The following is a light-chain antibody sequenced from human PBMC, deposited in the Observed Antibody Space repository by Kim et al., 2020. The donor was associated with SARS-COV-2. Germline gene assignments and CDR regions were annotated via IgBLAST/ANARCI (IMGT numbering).Light chain of an antibody. CDR2: GVS. J-gene: IGKJ5*01. Sequence: SPPGETATLSCRASQILSSSYLAWFQHKPGQAPILLIYGVSSRATGIPDRFSGSGSGTDFTLTISRLDPEDFAVYYCQQYGRSPHFGPGTRLEIK. CDR3: QQYGRSPH. CDR1: QILSSSY. V-gene: IGKV3-20*01.